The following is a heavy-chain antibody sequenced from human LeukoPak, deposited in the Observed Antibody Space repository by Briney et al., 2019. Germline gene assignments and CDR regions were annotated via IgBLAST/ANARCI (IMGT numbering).Heavy chain of an antibody. CDR3: ARAKGATSFDY. CDR2: IYHSGST. D-gene: IGHD1-26*01. Sequence: SETLSLTCAVSGGSISSGGYSWSWIRQPPGKGLEWIGYIYHSGSTYYNPSLKSRVTISVDRSKNQFSLKLSSVTAADTAVYYCARAKGATSFDYWGQGTLVTVSS. CDR1: GGSISSGGYS. V-gene: IGHV4-30-2*01. J-gene: IGHJ4*02.